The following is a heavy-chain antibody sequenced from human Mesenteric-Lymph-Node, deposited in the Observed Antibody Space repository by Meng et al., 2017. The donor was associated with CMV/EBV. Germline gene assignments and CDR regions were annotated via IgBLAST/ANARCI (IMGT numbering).Heavy chain of an antibody. CDR3: ARDQSGRNNRPNDY. J-gene: IGHJ4*02. CDR2: INPNSGGT. Sequence: ASVKVSCKASGYMFTSYYIHWVRQAPGQGLEWMGWINPNSGGTNYAQKFQGRVTMTRDTSISTAYMELSRLRSDDTAVYYCARDQSGRNNRPNDYWGQGTLVTVSS. D-gene: IGHD1/OR15-1a*01. CDR1: GYMFTSYY. V-gene: IGHV1-2*02.